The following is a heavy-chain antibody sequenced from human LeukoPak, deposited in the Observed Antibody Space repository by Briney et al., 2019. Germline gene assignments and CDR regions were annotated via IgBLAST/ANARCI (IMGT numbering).Heavy chain of an antibody. D-gene: IGHD2-2*01. CDR1: GFPFSLYA. V-gene: IGHV3-21*05. CDR3: ARDTFQPGLIDS. Sequence: GGALRLSFAASGFPFSLYAMNWVRPAPGKGLEWGSYINYESSDIHSAGSVRGRFTISRDDARQTLYLQLSSLRVEDTAVYYCARDTFQPGLIDSWGQGTLVTVSS. CDR2: INYESSDI. J-gene: IGHJ4*02.